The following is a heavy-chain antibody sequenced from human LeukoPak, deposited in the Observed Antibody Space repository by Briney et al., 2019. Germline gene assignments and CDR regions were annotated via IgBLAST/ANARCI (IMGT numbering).Heavy chain of an antibody. V-gene: IGHV1-18*01. J-gene: IGHJ4*02. D-gene: IGHD3-22*01. CDR1: GYTFTSYG. CDR2: ISAYNGNT. Sequence: ASVKVSCKASGYTFTSYGISWVRQAPGQGLEWMGWISAYNGNTNYARKLQGRVTMTTDTSTSTAYMELRSLRSDDTAVYYCARGRPYYYDSSGINPLFDYWGQGTLVTVSS. CDR3: ARGRPYYYDSSGINPLFDY.